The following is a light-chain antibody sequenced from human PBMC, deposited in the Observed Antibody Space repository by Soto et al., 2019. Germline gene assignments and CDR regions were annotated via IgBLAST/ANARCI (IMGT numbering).Light chain of an antibody. CDR2: GAS. Sequence: EFVLTQSPGTLSLSPGERATLSCRASQSVSSGFLAWYQQKPGQAPRILIYGASTRATGIPDRVSGSGFETDIPLTISRLELEDIAVYYRHQYGSSHPLTFGGGTKVEIK. J-gene: IGKJ4*01. V-gene: IGKV3-20*01. CDR3: HQYGSSHPLT. CDR1: QSVSSGF.